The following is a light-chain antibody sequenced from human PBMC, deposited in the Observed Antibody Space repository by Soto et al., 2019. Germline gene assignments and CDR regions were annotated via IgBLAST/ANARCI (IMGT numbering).Light chain of an antibody. V-gene: IGLV1-40*01. CDR1: SSNIGAGYD. J-gene: IGLJ1*01. CDR2: GNS. CDR3: QSYDRSLSGSI. Sequence: QSVLTQPPSVSGAPGQRVTISCTGSSSNIGAGYDVHWYQQLPGTAPKLLIYGNSNRPSGVPDRFSGSKSGTSASLAITGLQAEDEADYYCQSYDRSLSGSIFGTGTKVTVL.